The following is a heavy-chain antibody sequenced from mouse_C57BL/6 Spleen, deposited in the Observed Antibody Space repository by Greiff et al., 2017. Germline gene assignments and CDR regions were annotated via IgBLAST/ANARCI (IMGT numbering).Heavy chain of an antibody. J-gene: IGHJ2*01. V-gene: IGHV1-50*01. Sequence: QVQLQQPGAELVKPGASVKLSCKASGYTFTSYWMQWVKQRPGQGLEWIGEIDPSDSSTNYNQKFKGKATLTVDTSSSTAYMQLSSLTSEDSAVYYCARGGFGYWGKGTTLTVSS. CDR3: ARGGFGY. CDR1: GYTFTSYW. CDR2: IDPSDSST.